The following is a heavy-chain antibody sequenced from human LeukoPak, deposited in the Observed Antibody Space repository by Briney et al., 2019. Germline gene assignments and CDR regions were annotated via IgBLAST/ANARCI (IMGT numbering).Heavy chain of an antibody. CDR3: VRELYQVYGNWFDP. V-gene: IGHV3-48*01. CDR1: GLTFSTYN. Sequence: GGSLRLSCAAPGLTFSTYNMMWVRQAPGKGLEWISFISNVGSTLYYADSVRGRFTISRDNGKNSLYLQMDGLRVEDTGVYYCVRELYQVYGNWFDPWGQGTLVTVSS. CDR2: ISNVGSTL. J-gene: IGHJ5*02. D-gene: IGHD5/OR15-5a*01.